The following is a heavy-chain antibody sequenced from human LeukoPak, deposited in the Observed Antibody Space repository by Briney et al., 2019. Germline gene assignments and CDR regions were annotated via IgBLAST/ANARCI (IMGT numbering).Heavy chain of an antibody. CDR1: GFTFSSYG. CDR2: IWYDGSNK. CDR3: AKPGDDYGDSGYFDY. Sequence: GGSLRLSCAASGFTFSSYGMHWVRQAPGKGLEWVAVIWYDGSNKYYADSVKGRFTISRDNSKNTLYLQMNSLRAEDTAVYYCAKPGDDYGDSGYFDYWGQGTLVTASS. V-gene: IGHV3-33*06. D-gene: IGHD4-17*01. J-gene: IGHJ4*02.